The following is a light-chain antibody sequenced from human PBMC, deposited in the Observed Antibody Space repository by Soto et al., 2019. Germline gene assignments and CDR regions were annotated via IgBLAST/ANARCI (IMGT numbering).Light chain of an antibody. CDR2: DAS. Sequence: EIVLTQSPATLSLSPGERATLSCRASQSVSSYLAWYQQKPGQAPRLLIYDASNRATGIPARFSGSGSGTDFTLTISSLEPEDFAVYYCRHPRYTFGQGTKLEIK. J-gene: IGKJ2*01. CDR3: RHPRYT. V-gene: IGKV3-11*01. CDR1: QSVSSY.